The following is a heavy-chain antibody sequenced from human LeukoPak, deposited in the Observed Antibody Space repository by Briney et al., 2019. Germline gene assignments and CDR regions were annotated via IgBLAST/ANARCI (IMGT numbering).Heavy chain of an antibody. CDR1: GFTFSTYA. V-gene: IGHV3-23*01. J-gene: IGHJ3*02. CDR2: VSGNGDST. CDR3: AKPIGTATRGGFDI. Sequence: PGGSLRLSCAVSGFTFSTYAMSWVRQAPGKGLEWVSAVSGNGDSTYYADSVKGRFTISRDNSKNTLYLQMNNLRAKDTAVYYCAKPIGTATRGGFDIWGQGTMVTVSS. D-gene: IGHD2-8*02.